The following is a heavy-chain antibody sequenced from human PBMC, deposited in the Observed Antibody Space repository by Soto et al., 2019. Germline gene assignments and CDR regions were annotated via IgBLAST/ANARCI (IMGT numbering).Heavy chain of an antibody. CDR2: INSDGSSA. CDR1: GFTFSSHW. CDR3: ASYRHLSGYESTY. D-gene: IGHD5-12*01. J-gene: IGHJ4*02. V-gene: IGHV3-74*01. Sequence: GGSLRLSCVASGFTFSSHWMHWVRQAPGKGLVWVSYINSDGSSASYADSVKGRFSISRDNAKNTLYLQMKSLRAEDTAVYYCASYRHLSGYESTYWGQGTLVTVSS.